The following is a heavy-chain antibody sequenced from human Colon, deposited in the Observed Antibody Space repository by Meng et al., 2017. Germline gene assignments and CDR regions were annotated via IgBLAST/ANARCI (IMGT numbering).Heavy chain of an antibody. CDR2: INPSVGST. CDR3: ARSGYSTGLGFFDS. V-gene: IGHV1-46*01. J-gene: IGHJ4*02. Sequence: QVQLVQSGAEVKKPGASVKVSCKASGYTFTNYYIHWVRQAPGLGLEWMGFINPSVGSTNYEQKFRGTVTMTRDTSTSTVYMDLSSLRSEDTAIYYCARSGYSTGLGFFDSWGQGTLVTSPQ. CDR1: GYTFTNYY. D-gene: IGHD6-19*01.